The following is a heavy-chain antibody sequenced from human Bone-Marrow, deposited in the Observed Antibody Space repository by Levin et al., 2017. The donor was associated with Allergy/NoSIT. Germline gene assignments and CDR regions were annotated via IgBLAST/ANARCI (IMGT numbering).Heavy chain of an antibody. V-gene: IGHV3-23*01. CDR3: AKEGLAVAGYYFDS. Sequence: ASVKVSCAASGFTFSSYAMSWVRQAPGKGLEWVSSISGSGTITHYAESVKGRFTISRDISRNMLHLQMNSLRAEDTAIYFCAKEGLAVAGYYFDSWGQGTLVTVSS. CDR1: GFTFSSYA. J-gene: IGHJ4*02. CDR2: ISGSGTIT. D-gene: IGHD6-19*01.